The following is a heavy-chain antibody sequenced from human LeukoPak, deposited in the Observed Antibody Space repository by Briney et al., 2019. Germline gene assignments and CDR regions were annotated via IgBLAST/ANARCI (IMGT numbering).Heavy chain of an antibody. Sequence: HPGGSLRLSCAASGFTFSSYAMSWVRQAPGKGLEWVSAISGSGGGTYYADSVKGRFTISRDNSKNTLYLQMNSLRAEDTAVYYCAKDPRYHTSLTFDYWGQGTLVTVSS. CDR2: ISGSGGGT. V-gene: IGHV3-23*01. CDR1: GFTFSSYA. J-gene: IGHJ4*02. CDR3: AKDPRYHTSLTFDY. D-gene: IGHD2-2*01.